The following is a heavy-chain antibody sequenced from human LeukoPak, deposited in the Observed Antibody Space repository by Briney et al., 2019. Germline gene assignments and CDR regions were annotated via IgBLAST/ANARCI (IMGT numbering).Heavy chain of an antibody. CDR2: TYYRSKWYN. CDR1: GDSVSSNSAA. CDR3: ARGVIRVIPVEFDY. V-gene: IGHV6-1*01. D-gene: IGHD3-16*02. J-gene: IGHJ4*02. Sequence: SQTLSLTCAISGDSVSSNSAAWNWIRQSPSRGLEWLGRTYYRSKWYNDYAVSVKSRITINPDASKNQFSLQLNSVTPEDTAVYYCARGVIRVIPVEFDYWGQGTLVTVSS.